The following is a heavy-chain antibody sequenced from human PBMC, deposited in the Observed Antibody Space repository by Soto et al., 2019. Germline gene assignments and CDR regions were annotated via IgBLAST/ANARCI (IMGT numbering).Heavy chain of an antibody. CDR3: ARDLTSGDY. CDR2: INPNGGST. Sequence: QVQLVQSGAEVKNPGASVKLSCKASGYIFTNYYIHWVRQAPGQGLEWMAMINPNGGSTNYAQEFQGRVTLARDTFTNTVYMELSSLRSEDTAIYYCARDLTSGDYWGQGTLVTVSS. CDR1: GYIFTNYY. D-gene: IGHD7-27*01. J-gene: IGHJ4*02. V-gene: IGHV1-46*01.